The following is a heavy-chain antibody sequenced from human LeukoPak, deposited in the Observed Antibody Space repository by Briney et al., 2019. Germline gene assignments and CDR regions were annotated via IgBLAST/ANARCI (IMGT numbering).Heavy chain of an antibody. D-gene: IGHD4-23*01. CDR3: ARTMVVTPGRYYYYMDV. V-gene: IGHV3-20*04. Sequence: GGSLRLSCAASGFTFDDYGMSWVRQAPGKGLEWVSGINWNGGSTGYADSVKGRFTISRDNAKNSLYLQINSLRAEDTALYYCARTMVVTPGRYYYYMDVWGKGTTVTVSS. CDR2: INWNGGST. J-gene: IGHJ6*03. CDR1: GFTFDDYG.